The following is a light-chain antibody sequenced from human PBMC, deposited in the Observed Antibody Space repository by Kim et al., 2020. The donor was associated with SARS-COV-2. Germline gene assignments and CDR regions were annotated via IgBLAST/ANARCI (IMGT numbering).Light chain of an antibody. CDR1: QDISNY. J-gene: IGKJ1*01. CDR3: QKYNNAPRT. Sequence: SASVGDRVTITCRASQDISNYLAWYQQKPGKVPKLLIFLATTLRSGVPSRFSGSGSGTDFTLTISSLQPEDVATYYCQKYNNAPRTFGQGTRVEIK. CDR2: LAT. V-gene: IGKV1-27*01.